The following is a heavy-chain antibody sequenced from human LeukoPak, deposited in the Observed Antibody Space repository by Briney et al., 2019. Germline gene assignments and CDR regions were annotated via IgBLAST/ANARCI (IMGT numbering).Heavy chain of an antibody. CDR1: GYSISSGYY. Sequence: SETLSLTCTVSGYSISSGYYWGWIRQPPGKGLEWIGSIYHSGSTYYNPSLKSRVTISVDTSKNQFSLKLSSVTAADTAVYYCARGGYCGGDCYFYYWGQGTLVTVSS. CDR3: ARGGYCGGDCYFYY. D-gene: IGHD2-21*02. CDR2: IYHSGST. J-gene: IGHJ4*02. V-gene: IGHV4-38-2*02.